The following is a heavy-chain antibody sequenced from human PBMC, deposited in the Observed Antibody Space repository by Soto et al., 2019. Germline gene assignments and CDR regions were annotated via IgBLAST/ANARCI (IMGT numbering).Heavy chain of an antibody. CDR1: GGTFSSYA. Sequence: QVQLVQSGAEVKKPGSSVKVSCKASGGTFSSYAISWVRQAPGQGLEWMGGIIPIFGTANYAQKFQGRVTITADEYPRTAYMELSSLRSEDTAVYYCARDSYYYDSSGYSYFDYWGQGTLVTVSS. J-gene: IGHJ4*02. CDR3: ARDSYYYDSSGYSYFDY. D-gene: IGHD3-22*01. V-gene: IGHV1-69*01. CDR2: IIPIFGTA.